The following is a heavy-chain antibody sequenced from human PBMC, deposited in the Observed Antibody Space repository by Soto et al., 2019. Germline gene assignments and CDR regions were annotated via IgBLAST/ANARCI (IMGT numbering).Heavy chain of an antibody. CDR2: IYYTGTT. CDR1: GASIIIGGYY. V-gene: IGHV4-31*03. Sequence: PSATXSLTCSFSGASIIIGGYYWSWLRQSPGKGLEWIGHIYYTGTTFYSPSLKSRLTISLDTSKNQFSLDLRSVTADDTAMYYCERIEMDSINWGRGTLVKVSS. CDR3: ERIEMDSIN. J-gene: IGHJ4*02.